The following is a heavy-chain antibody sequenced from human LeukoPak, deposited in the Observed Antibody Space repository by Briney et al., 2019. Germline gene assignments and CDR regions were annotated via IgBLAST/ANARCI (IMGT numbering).Heavy chain of an antibody. CDR2: ISSSSSYI. CDR3: ARDGDIVVVRPIDY. J-gene: IGHJ4*02. Sequence: GGSLRLSCAASGYTFSSYSMNWVRQAPGRGLEWVSSISSSSSYIYYADSVKGRFTTSRDNAKNSLYLQMNSLRAEDTPLYYCARDGDIVVVRPIDYWGQGTLVTVSS. D-gene: IGHD2-2*01. CDR1: GYTFSSYS. V-gene: IGHV3-21*01.